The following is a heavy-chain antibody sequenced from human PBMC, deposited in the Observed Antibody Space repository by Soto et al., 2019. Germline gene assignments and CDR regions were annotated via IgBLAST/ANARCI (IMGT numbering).Heavy chain of an antibody. CDR3: ARQGYRYGQGLDY. CDR2: IYYSGST. D-gene: IGHD5-18*01. Sequence: QVQLQESGPGLVKPSQTLSLTCTVSSGSISSAGHYWSWIRQPPGKGLEWIGYIYYSGSTYYNPSLKSRVTISVDTSKNQFSLKLSSVTAADTAVYYCARQGYRYGQGLDYWGHGTLVTVSS. V-gene: IGHV4-31*03. CDR1: SGSISSAGHY. J-gene: IGHJ4*01.